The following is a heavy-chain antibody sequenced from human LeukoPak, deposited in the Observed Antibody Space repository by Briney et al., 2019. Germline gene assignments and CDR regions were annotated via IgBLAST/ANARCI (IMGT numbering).Heavy chain of an antibody. CDR3: AKRYCSSTSCSFFDY. Sequence: PGGSLRLSCAASGFTFSRYAMSWVRQAPGKGMEWVSAIRASGGTTYYADSVKGRFTISRDNSKNTLFLQMNSLRAEDTAVYHCAKRYCSSTSCSFFDYWGQGTLVTVSS. J-gene: IGHJ4*02. D-gene: IGHD2-2*01. CDR1: GFTFSRYA. V-gene: IGHV3-23*01. CDR2: IRASGGTT.